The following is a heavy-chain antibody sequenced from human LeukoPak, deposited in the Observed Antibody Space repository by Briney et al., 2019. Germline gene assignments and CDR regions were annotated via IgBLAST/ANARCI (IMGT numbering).Heavy chain of an antibody. D-gene: IGHD1-26*01. CDR3: ARAGEGARFDY. CDR1: GGSISGYI. CDR2: IYDNGNT. J-gene: IGHJ4*02. V-gene: IGHV4-59*01. Sequence: SETLSLTCTVSGGSISGYIWSWIRQPPGKGLEWIAYIYDNGNTNYNPSLKSRVTIALDTSKTQFSLRLNSVTAADTAVYYCARAGEGARFDYWGQGTLVTVSS.